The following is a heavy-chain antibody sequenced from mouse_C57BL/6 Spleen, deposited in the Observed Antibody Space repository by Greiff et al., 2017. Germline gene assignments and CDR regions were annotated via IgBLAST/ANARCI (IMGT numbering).Heavy chain of an antibody. CDR2: IYPGSGNT. CDR1: GYSFTSYY. J-gene: IGHJ1*03. V-gene: IGHV1-66*01. CDR3: ARGGPRDWYFDV. Sequence: VHLVESGPELVKPGASVKISCKASGYSFTSYYIHWVKQRPGQGLEWIGWIYPGSGNTKYNEKFKGKATLTADTSSSTAYMQLSSLTSEDSAVYDCARGGPRDWYFDVWGTGTTVTVSS.